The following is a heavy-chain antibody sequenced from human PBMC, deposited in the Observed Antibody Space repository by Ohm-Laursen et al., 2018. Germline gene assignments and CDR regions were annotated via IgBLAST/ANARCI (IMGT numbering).Heavy chain of an antibody. CDR1: GFTVSSNY. CDR2: IYSGGST. Sequence: SLRLSCTASGFTVSSNYMSWVRQAPGKGLEWVSVIYSGGSTAYADSVKGRFTITRDISNNMLYLQMNSLRVEDTAVYYCAKDRGGIYPHDAFDIWGQGTMVTVSS. V-gene: IGHV3-66*01. D-gene: IGHD1-26*01. CDR3: AKDRGGIYPHDAFDI. J-gene: IGHJ3*02.